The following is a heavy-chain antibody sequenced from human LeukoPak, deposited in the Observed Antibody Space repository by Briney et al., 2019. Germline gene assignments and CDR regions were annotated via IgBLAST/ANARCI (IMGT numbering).Heavy chain of an antibody. CDR3: ARLFGGVVITTKYYFDY. CDR1: GGSISSYY. D-gene: IGHD3-22*01. CDR2: IYYSGST. J-gene: IGHJ4*02. Sequence: PSETLSLTCTVSGGSISSYYWSWIRQPPGKGLEWIGSIYYSGSTYYNPSLKSRVTISVDTSKNQFSLKLSSVTAADTAVYYCARLFGGVVITTKYYFDYWGQGTLVTVSS. V-gene: IGHV4-39*01.